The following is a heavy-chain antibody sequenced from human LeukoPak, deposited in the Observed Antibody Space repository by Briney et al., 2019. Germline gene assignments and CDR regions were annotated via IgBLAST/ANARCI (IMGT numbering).Heavy chain of an antibody. CDR3: ARVVAGTIDY. D-gene: IGHD6-19*01. J-gene: IGHJ4*02. V-gene: IGHV1-3*01. Sequence: RSGGSLRLSCAASGFTFSSYAMHWVRQAPGQRLEWMGWINAGNGDTKYSQKFQGRGTITRDTSARTAYMELSSLRSEDTAVYYCARVVAGTIDYWGQGTLVTVSS. CDR1: GFTFSSYA. CDR2: INAGNGDT.